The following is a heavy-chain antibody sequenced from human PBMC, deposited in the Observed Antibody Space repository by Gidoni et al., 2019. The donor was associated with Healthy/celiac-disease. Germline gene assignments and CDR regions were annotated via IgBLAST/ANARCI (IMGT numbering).Heavy chain of an antibody. V-gene: IGHV3-23*04. CDR1: GLPFSSYA. D-gene: IGHD6-19*01. CDR2: ISGSGGST. Sequence: EVQLVESGGGLVQPGGSLRPSCAASGLPFSSYAMSWVRQAPGKGLEWVSAISGSGGSTYYADSVKGRFTISRDNSKNTLYLQMNSLRAEDTAVYYCAKDTAAVAGQFDYWGQGTLVTVSS. CDR3: AKDTAAVAGQFDY. J-gene: IGHJ4*02.